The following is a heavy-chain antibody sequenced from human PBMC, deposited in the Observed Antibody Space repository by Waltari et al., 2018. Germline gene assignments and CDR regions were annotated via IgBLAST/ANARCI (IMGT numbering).Heavy chain of an antibody. D-gene: IGHD3-10*01. V-gene: IGHV4-39*01. J-gene: IGHJ4*02. CDR2: IYSSGST. CDR3: ARIITSTKGYYFDY. Sequence: QLQLQESGPGLVKPSETLSLTCTVSGGSISISTYYWGWIRQPPGKGLEWIGNIYSSGSTYYPPSLKSRVTVSVDTSKNQFSLKLSSVTAADTAVYYCARIITSTKGYYFDYWGQGTLVTVSS. CDR1: GGSISISTYY.